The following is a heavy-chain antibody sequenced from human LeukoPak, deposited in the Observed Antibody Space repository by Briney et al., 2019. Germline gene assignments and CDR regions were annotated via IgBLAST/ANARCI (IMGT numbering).Heavy chain of an antibody. CDR1: GFTFSTYW. CDR3: ARDPPGSSGYDY. J-gene: IGHJ4*02. CDR2: ISNSGSTI. Sequence: GGSLRLSCAASGFTFSTYWMNWVRQAPGKGLEWVSYISNSGSTIYYADSVKGRFTISRDNAKNSLFLQMNSLRAEDTAVYYCARDPPGSSGYDYWGQGALVTVSS. D-gene: IGHD3-22*01. V-gene: IGHV3-48*04.